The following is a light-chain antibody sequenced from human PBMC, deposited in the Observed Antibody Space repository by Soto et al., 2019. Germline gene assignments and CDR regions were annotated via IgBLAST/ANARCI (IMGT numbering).Light chain of an antibody. CDR3: QQYSDLPYT. J-gene: IGKJ2*01. Sequence: EIVLTQSPGTLSLSPRERATLSCRASQRVSSRNLAWYQQKPGQAPRLLIYGACSRATGIPDRFSGSGSVTDFTLTINRLEPEDFAVYYCQQYSDLPYTFGQGTKLEVK. CDR1: QRVSSRN. V-gene: IGKV3-20*01. CDR2: GAC.